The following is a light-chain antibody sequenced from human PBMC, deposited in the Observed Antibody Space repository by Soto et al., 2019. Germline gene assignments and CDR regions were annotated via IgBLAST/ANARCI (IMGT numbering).Light chain of an antibody. J-gene: IGLJ1*01. CDR2: EVT. Sequence: QSALTQPPSASGSPGQSVTISCTGTSSDVGGYNYVYWYQQHPGKAPKLMIYEVTKRPSGVPDRFSGSKSGNTASLTVSGLQAEDEADYYCSSYADSNSYVFRNGTKVTVL. V-gene: IGLV2-8*01. CDR3: SSYADSNSYV. CDR1: SSDVGGYNY.